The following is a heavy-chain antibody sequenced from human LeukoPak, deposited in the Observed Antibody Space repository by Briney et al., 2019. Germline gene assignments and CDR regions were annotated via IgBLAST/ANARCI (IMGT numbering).Heavy chain of an antibody. D-gene: IGHD3-3*01. V-gene: IGHV3-48*04. CDR2: ISSSSSTI. Sequence: PGGSLRLSCAASGFTFSSYSMNWVRQAPGKGLEWVSYISSSSSTIYYADSVKGRFTISRDNAKNSLYLQMNSLRAEDTAVYYCAREGYDFWSGYYYYYFDYWGQGTLVTVSS. J-gene: IGHJ4*02. CDR3: AREGYDFWSGYYYYYFDY. CDR1: GFTFSSYS.